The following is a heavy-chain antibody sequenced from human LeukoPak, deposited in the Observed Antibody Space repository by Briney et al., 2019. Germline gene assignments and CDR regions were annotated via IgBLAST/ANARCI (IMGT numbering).Heavy chain of an antibody. Sequence: GGSLRLSCAASGFTFSSYAMHWVRQAPGKGLEWVAVLSYDGSIKYYADSVKGRSTISRDNSKNTLYLQMNSLRAEDTAVYYCARLPYSNNWPECFQHWGQGTLVTVSS. D-gene: IGHD6-13*01. J-gene: IGHJ1*01. CDR2: LSYDGSIK. CDR1: GFTFSSYA. V-gene: IGHV3-30-3*01. CDR3: ARLPYSNNWPECFQH.